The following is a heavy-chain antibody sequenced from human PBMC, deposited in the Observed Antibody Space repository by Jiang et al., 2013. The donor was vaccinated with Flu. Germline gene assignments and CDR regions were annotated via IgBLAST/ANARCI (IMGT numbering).Heavy chain of an antibody. CDR3: ARAPGVRKGYSYGLYDRPYYYNYGMDV. V-gene: IGHV4-34*01. J-gene: IGHJ6*02. CDR1: GGSFSGYY. D-gene: IGHD5-18*01. CDR2: INHSGST. Sequence: LLKPSETLSLTCAVYGGSFSGYYWSWIRQPPGKGLEWIGEINHSGSTNYNPSLKSRVTMSVDTSKNQFSLKVSSVTAADTAVYYCARAPGVRKGYSYGLYDRPYYYNYGMDVWGQGTTVTVSS.